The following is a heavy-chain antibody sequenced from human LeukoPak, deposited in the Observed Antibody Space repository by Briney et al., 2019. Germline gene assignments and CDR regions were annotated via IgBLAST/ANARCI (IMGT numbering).Heavy chain of an antibody. V-gene: IGHV3-43D*03. CDR3: GRDLSGWYGPDY. CDR2: ISWDGGRT. CDR1: GFTFDDYA. Sequence: GGSLRLSCAASGFTFDDYAMHWVRQAPGKGLEWVSLISWDGGRTYYADSVKGRLTISRDNSKNSLYLQMDSLRAEDTALYYCGRDLSGWYGPDYWGQGTLVTVSS. J-gene: IGHJ4*02. D-gene: IGHD6-19*01.